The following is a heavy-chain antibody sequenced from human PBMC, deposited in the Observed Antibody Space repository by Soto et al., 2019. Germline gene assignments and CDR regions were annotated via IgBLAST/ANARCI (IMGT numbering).Heavy chain of an antibody. Sequence: SETLSLTCTVSGGSISSSSYYWGWIRQPPGKGLEWIGSIYYSGSTYYNPSLKSRVTISVDTSKNQFSLKLSSVTAADTAVYYCARVRYYYGSGSYSPYFDYWGQGTLVTVSS. J-gene: IGHJ4*02. V-gene: IGHV4-39*01. CDR1: GGSISSSSYY. D-gene: IGHD3-10*01. CDR3: ARVRYYYGSGSYSPYFDY. CDR2: IYYSGST.